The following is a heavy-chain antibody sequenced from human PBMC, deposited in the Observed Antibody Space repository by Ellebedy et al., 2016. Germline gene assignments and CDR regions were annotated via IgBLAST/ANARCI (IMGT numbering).Heavy chain of an antibody. J-gene: IGHJ4*02. CDR1: GGSISSGGYY. CDR2: INHSGST. V-gene: IGHV4-39*07. CDR3: ARDRIVVPFDY. D-gene: IGHD1-26*01. Sequence: SETLSLTCTVSGGSISSGGYYWSWIRQPPGKGLEWIGEINHSGSTNYNPSLKSRVTISVDTSKNQFSLKLSSVTAADTAVYYCARDRIVVPFDYWGQGTLVTVSS.